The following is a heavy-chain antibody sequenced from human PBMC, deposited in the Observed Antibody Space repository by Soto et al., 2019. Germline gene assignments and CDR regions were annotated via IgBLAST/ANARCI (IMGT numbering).Heavy chain of an antibody. J-gene: IGHJ5*02. CDR2: INPSGGSR. D-gene: IGHD3-9*01. CDR3: VRDLLSYDVLTGSYSDCFDP. CDR1: GYTFTSYS. V-gene: IGHV1-46*01. Sequence: ASVKVSCKASGYTFTSYSMHWVRQAPGQGLEWMGIINPSGGSRSDAQKFQGRVTITRDTSTSAVYMELRNLRSDDTSVYYCVRDLLSYDVLTGSYSDCFDPWGQGTLVTVSS.